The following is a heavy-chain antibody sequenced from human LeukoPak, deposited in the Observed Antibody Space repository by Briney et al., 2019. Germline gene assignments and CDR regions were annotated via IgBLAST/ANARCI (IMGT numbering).Heavy chain of an antibody. CDR2: ISNSGSTI. J-gene: IGHJ4*02. Sequence: PGGSLRLSCAASGFTFSSYSMNWVRQAPGKGLEWVSYISNSGSTIYYADSVRGRFTISRDNAKNSLYLQMNSLRAEDTAVYYCARRGIQLWPHDDYWGQGTLVTVSS. V-gene: IGHV3-48*04. D-gene: IGHD5-18*01. CDR3: ARRGIQLWPHDDY. CDR1: GFTFSSYS.